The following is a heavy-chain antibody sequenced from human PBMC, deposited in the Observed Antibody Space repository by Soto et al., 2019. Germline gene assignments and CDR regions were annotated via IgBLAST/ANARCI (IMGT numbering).Heavy chain of an antibody. D-gene: IGHD2-21*01. J-gene: IGHJ6*02. V-gene: IGHV3-66*01. CDR3: ARTNALWQQVVNYYLYGMDV. CDR2: IYSGGST. CDR1: GLTVSSNY. Sequence: EVQLVESGGDLVQPGGSLRLSCAASGLTVSSNYMNWVRQAPGKGLEWVSVIYSGGSTYYADSVKGRFTISRDNSKTTLYLEMDSLRAEDTAVYYCARTNALWQQVVNYYLYGMDVWGQGTTVTVSS.